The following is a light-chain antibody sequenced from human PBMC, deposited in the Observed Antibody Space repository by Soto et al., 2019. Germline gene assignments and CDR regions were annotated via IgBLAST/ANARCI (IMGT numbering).Light chain of an antibody. CDR2: GNS. V-gene: IGLV1-40*01. Sequence: QSVLTQPPSVSGAPGQRVTISCTGGSSNIGAGYDVHWYQQLPGTAPKLLIYGNSNRPSGVPERFSGSKSGTSASLAITGLQAEDEADYYCQSYDSSLKSVFGTGTKQTV. J-gene: IGLJ1*01. CDR1: SSNIGAGYD. CDR3: QSYDSSLKSV.